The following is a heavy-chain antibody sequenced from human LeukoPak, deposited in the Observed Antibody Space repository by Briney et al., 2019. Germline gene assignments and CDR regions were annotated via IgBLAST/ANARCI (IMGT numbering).Heavy chain of an antibody. Sequence: ASVKVSCKASGYTFTGYYMHWVRQAPGQGLEWMVLINPIGDSTGYAQKFQGRVTMTRDMSTSTDYLELSSLRSEDTAIYYCARDNSVDDNAWWFDPWGQGTLVTVSS. CDR3: ARDNSVDDNAWWFDP. CDR2: INPIGDST. V-gene: IGHV1-46*01. J-gene: IGHJ5*02. D-gene: IGHD3-22*01. CDR1: GYTFTGYY.